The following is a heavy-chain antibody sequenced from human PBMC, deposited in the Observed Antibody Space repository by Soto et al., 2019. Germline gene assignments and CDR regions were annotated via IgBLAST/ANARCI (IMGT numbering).Heavy chain of an antibody. J-gene: IGHJ3*02. D-gene: IGHD3-3*01. V-gene: IGHV1-2*02. CDR3: GGGGGVGVAGSAAFDM. CDR1: GYPVTAYY. CDR2: INPATGAA. Sequence: QLHLVQSGAVVKKPGASVTVSCSASGYPVTAYYMHWVRQAPGRGLEWMGGINPATGAAKYTQTFRGRVHLARDPSPGNVFKGLRGLTSGDPAGFYWGGGGGVGVAGSAAFDMWGQGTLVTVSS.